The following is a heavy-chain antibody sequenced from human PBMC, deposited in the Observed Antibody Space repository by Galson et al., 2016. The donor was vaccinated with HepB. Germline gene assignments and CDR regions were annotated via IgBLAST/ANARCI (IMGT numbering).Heavy chain of an antibody. V-gene: IGHV3-30*18. D-gene: IGHD3-9*01. Sequence: LRLSCAASGFTFSNYGMHWVRQAPGKGLEWVAVMSYDGSNEYYADSVKGRFTISRDNSKTTLYPQMNSLRAEDTAMYYCAKPLFQYDILTAYTHWGQGTLVTVSS. CDR2: MSYDGSNE. J-gene: IGHJ4*02. CDR3: AKPLFQYDILTAYTH. CDR1: GFTFSNYG.